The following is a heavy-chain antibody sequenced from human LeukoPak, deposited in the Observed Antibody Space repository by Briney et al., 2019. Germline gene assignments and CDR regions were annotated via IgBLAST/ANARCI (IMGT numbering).Heavy chain of an antibody. V-gene: IGHV3-21*01. CDR1: GFTFSVYS. D-gene: IGHD3-22*01. CDR2: ISSSSNYM. CDR3: ARDWRDSSGKFPNDAFDI. J-gene: IGHJ3*02. Sequence: GGSLRLSCAASGFTFSVYSMNWVRQAPGKGLEWVSSISSSSNYMYYADSVKGRFTISRDNAKNSLYLQMNSLRAEDTAVYYCARDWRDSSGKFPNDAFDIWGQGTMVTVSS.